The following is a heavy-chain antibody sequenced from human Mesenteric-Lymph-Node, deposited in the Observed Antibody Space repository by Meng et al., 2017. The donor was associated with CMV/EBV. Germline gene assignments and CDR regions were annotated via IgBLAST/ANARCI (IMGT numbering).Heavy chain of an antibody. CDR2: LYYTGST. CDR1: GSTSSSDYP. J-gene: IGHJ4*02. CDR3: ARRRCTGGSCYYFDS. D-gene: IGHD2-15*01. V-gene: IGHV4-39*02. Sequence: GSTSSSDYPCAWVRQSPGKGLEWICTLYYTGSTYYNPSLKSRVTISVDTSKNHFSLKLSSVTAADTAVFYCARRRCTGGSCYYFDSWGQGTLVTVSS.